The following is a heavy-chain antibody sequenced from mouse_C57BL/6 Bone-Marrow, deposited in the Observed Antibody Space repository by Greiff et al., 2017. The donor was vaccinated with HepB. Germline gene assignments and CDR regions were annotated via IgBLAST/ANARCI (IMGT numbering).Heavy chain of an antibody. CDR1: GYTFTDYE. V-gene: IGHV1-15*01. CDR3: TLIYYDYPAWFAY. CDR2: IDPETGGT. J-gene: IGHJ3*01. Sequence: VKLQESGAELVRPGASVTLSCKASGYTFTDYEMHWVKQTPVDGLEWIGAIDPETGGTAYNQKFKGKAILTADKSSSTAYMELRSLTSEDSAVYYCTLIYYDYPAWFAYWGQGTLVTVSA. D-gene: IGHD2-4*01.